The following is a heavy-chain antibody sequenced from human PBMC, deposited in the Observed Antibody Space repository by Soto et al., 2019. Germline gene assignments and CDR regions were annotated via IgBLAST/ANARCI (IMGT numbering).Heavy chain of an antibody. CDR3: ATIIAGIVH. D-gene: IGHD1-20*01. J-gene: IGHJ5*02. Sequence: ASVKVSCKASGFTFSNYASHWLGQAPGQRLEWMGWINAGTGDTKYSQNFQGRVTITRDTSASTAYMELSSLRSEDTAVYYCATIIAGIVHWGQGTLVTVSS. V-gene: IGHV1-3*01. CDR1: GFTFSNYA. CDR2: INAGTGDT.